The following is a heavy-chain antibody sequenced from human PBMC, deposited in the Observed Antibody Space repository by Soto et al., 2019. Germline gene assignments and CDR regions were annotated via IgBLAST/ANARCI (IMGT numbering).Heavy chain of an antibody. Sequence: QVQLQESGPGLVKPSETLSLTCTVSGGSISSYYWCWIRQPPGQGLEWIGYIYYSGSTNYNPSLKRRVTLAVGTSKHRFSQKLSSVTAADTAVYYCAGRMVDTAMVTVYYGMDVWGQGTTVTVSS. D-gene: IGHD5-18*01. CDR1: GGSISSYY. J-gene: IGHJ6*02. CDR2: IYYSGST. CDR3: AGRMVDTAMVTVYYGMDV. V-gene: IGHV4-59*01.